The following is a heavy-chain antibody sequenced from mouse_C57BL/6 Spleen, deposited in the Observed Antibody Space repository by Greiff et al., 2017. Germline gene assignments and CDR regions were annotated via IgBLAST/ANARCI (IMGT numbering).Heavy chain of an antibody. J-gene: IGHJ1*03. CDR3: ARRGTTVVSYWYFDV. V-gene: IGHV3-8*01. D-gene: IGHD1-1*01. Sequence: VQLKESGPGLAKPSQTLSLTCSVTGYSITSDYWNWIRKFPGNKLEYMGYISYSGSTYYNPSLKSRISITRDTSKNQYYLQLNSVTTEDTATYYWARRGTTVVSYWYFDVWGTGTTVTVSS. CDR2: ISYSGST. CDR1: GYSITSDY.